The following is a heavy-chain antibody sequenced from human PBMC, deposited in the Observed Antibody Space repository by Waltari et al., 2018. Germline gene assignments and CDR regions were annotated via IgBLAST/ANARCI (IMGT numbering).Heavy chain of an antibody. CDR3: SSLSLFSGTADVLDL. CDR2: ITSYTEVGSS. J-gene: IGHJ2*01. CDR1: GFTFSNAW. D-gene: IGHD2-8*02. V-gene: IGHV3-15*01. Sequence: EEKRGEGGGGGVKPGGSLRLSCEASGFTFSNAWMKWVRQAPGRGLEWVGRITSYTEVGSSSTEAPMRGRFSVSRDDSTPMFSLLLLFLLSSRPPFSFFSSLSLFSGTADVLDLWGRGTLAIVS.